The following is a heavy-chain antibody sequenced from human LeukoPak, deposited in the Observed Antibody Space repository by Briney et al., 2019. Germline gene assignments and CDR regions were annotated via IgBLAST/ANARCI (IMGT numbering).Heavy chain of an antibody. CDR1: GFTFSSYA. J-gene: IGHJ3*02. D-gene: IGHD3-22*01. CDR3: AKDDYYYDSSGYYLGDAFDI. CDR2: ISGSGGST. V-gene: IGHV3-23*01. Sequence: GGSLRLSCAASGFTFSSYAMSWVRQAPGKGLEGVSAISGSGGSTYYADSVKGRFTISRDNSKNTLYLQKNSLRAEDTAVYYCAKDDYYYDSSGYYLGDAFDIWGQGTMVTVSS.